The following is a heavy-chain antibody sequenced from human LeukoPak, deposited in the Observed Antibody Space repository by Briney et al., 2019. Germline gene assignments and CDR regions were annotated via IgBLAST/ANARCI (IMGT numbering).Heavy chain of an antibody. CDR1: GGTFSSYA. V-gene: IGHV1-69*13. CDR2: IIPIFGTA. J-gene: IGHJ4*02. Sequence: GASVKVSCKASGGTFSSYAISWVRQAPGQGLEWMGGIIPIFGTANYAQKFQGRVTITAHESTSTAYMELRSLRSEDTAGYYCARYIDGTLDYCGQGTLVTVSS. D-gene: IGHD5-18*01. CDR3: ARYIDGTLDY.